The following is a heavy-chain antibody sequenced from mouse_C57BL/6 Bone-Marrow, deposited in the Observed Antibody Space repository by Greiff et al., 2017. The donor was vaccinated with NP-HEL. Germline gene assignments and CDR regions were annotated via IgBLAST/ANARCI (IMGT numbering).Heavy chain of an antibody. CDR1: GYTFTDYN. D-gene: IGHD1-1*01. J-gene: IGHJ1*03. CDR3: AREGVYYYGSSSRPNYWYFDV. CDR2: INPNNGGT. Sequence: VQLKESGPELVKPGASVKMSCKASGYTFTDYNMHWVQQSPGKSLEWVGYINPNNGGTSYNQKFKGKATLTVNKSSSTASMELRSLTSEDSAVYYCAREGVYYYGSSSRPNYWYFDVWGTGTTVTVSS. V-gene: IGHV1-22*01.